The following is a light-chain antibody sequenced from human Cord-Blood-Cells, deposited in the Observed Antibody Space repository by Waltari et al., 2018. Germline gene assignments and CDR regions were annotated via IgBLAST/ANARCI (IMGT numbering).Light chain of an antibody. CDR2: FGS. CDR1: QSRLHSNGYNY. Sequence: DIVMTQSPLPLPATPGELASISCRSHQSRLHSNGYNYLDWYLQKPGQSPQLLIYFGSNWPSGVPERLSGSGSGTDFTLKISRLEAEDFGIYYCMQALQTPFTFGHGTKVDIK. V-gene: IGKV2-28*01. CDR3: MQALQTPFT. J-gene: IGKJ3*01.